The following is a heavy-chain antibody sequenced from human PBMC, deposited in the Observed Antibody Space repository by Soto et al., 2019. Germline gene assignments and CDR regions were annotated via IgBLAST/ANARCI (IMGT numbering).Heavy chain of an antibody. CDR2: IYYSGST. CDR1: GGSISSGGYY. V-gene: IGHV4-31*03. J-gene: IGHJ5*02. Sequence: QVQLQESGPGLVKPSQTLSLTCTVSGGSISSGGYYWSWIRQHPGKGLEWIGYIYYSGSTYYNPSLKSRVTISVDTSKNQFSLKLSSVTAADTAVYYCASLTLKSGSSSPNWFDPWGQGTLVTVSS. CDR3: ASLTLKSGSSSPNWFDP. D-gene: IGHD3-22*01.